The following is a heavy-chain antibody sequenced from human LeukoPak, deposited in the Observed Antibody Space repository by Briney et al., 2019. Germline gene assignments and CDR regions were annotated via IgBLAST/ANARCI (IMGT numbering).Heavy chain of an antibody. CDR2: IGPDGSTT. CDR3: ARGAQLTDY. CDR1: GFTFYTYG. D-gene: IGHD1-1*01. Sequence: PGGSLRLSCAASGFTFYTYGMHWVRQAPGKGLEYVAGIGPDGSTTYYAKSVKGRFTISRDNSKSMVYLQMGSLTADDMAVYYCARGAQLTDYWGQGTLVTVSS. V-gene: IGHV3-64*01. J-gene: IGHJ4*02.